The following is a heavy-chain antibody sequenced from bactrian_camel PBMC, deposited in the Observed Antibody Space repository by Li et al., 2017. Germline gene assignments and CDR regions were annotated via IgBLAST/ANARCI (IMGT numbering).Heavy chain of an antibody. V-gene: IGHV3S1*01. Sequence: VQLVESGGGAVQVGGSLRLSCASSPTTFSSNCMGWFRQAPGKEREGVAAIYPSGETRWYADSVKGRFTISKDTAKNILDLQMNSLKPEDTAMYYCATRGSLPCALVSSFRDWGRGTQVTVS. CDR2: IYPSGETR. J-gene: IGHJ4*01. CDR1: PTTFSSNC. CDR3: ATRGSLPCALVSSFRD. D-gene: IGHD5*01.